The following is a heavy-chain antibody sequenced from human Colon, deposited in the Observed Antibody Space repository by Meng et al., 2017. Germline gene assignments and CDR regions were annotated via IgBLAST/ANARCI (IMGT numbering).Heavy chain of an antibody. D-gene: IGHD6-13*01. Sequence: GESLKISCAASGFTFSRYSMHWVRQAPGKGPEWVAVIAYDGSNKNFADSVKGRFIISRDDSKNTVYLQMSSLRAEDTAVYYCARDVSDVGSWYRMFDYWGQGTLVTVSS. V-gene: IGHV3-30*07. CDR1: GFTFSRYS. CDR3: ARDVSDVGSWYRMFDY. CDR2: IAYDGSNK. J-gene: IGHJ4*02.